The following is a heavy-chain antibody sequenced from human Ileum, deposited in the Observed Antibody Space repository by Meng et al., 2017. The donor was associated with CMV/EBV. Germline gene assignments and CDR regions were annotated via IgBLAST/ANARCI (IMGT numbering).Heavy chain of an antibody. D-gene: IGHD6-13*01. V-gene: IGHV3-7*03. J-gene: IGHJ4*02. CDR1: GFSFDSYW. CDR3: ARDPGYSSFDY. Sequence: GESLKISCAASGFSFDSYWMSWVRQVPGQVPEFVANLNQDGSIKSYLESVKGRFTISRDNPKSSFYLQMNNLRPEDTAVYYCARDPGYSSFDYWGQGKVVTVSS. CDR2: LNQDGSIK.